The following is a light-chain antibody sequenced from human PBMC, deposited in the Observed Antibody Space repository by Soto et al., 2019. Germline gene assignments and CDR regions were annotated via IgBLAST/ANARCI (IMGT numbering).Light chain of an antibody. Sequence: QSVLTQPPSVSGAPGPRGTISCTGGSSNIGAGYDVHWYQQLPGTAPKLLIYANNNRPSGVPDRFSGSKSVTSASLAITGLQAEDEADYYCQSYDSSLSGSRVFGTGTRSPS. CDR3: QSYDSSLSGSRV. V-gene: IGLV1-40*01. CDR1: SSNIGAGYD. J-gene: IGLJ1*01. CDR2: ANN.